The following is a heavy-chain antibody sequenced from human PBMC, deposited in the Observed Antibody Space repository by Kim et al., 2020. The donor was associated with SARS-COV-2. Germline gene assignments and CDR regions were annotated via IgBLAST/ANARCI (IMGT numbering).Heavy chain of an antibody. V-gene: IGHV3-11*01. CDR3: ARHHDFWSGYPYDS. Sequence: DSVKGRFTISRDNAKNSLFLQLNSLRAEDTAVYYCARHHDFWSGYPYDSWGRGTLVTVSS. J-gene: IGHJ4*02. D-gene: IGHD3-3*01.